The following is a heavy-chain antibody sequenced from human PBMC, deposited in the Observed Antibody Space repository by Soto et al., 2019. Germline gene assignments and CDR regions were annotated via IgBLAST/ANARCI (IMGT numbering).Heavy chain of an antibody. V-gene: IGHV3-11*01. CDR1: GFTFSDSY. J-gene: IGHJ6*02. CDR2: ITFSGNTV. Sequence: AGGSLRLSCAASGFTFSDSYMSWIRQAPGKGLEWISYITFSGNTVYYADSLKGRFTISRDNAKNSPYLQMNRLRAEDTAVYYCARVSWREKYGMDVWGQGTTVTVSS. CDR3: ARVSWREKYGMDV.